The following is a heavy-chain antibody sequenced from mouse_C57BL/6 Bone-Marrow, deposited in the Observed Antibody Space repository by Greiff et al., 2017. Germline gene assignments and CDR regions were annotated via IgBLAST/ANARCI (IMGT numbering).Heavy chain of an antibody. CDR1: GYAFSSSW. Sequence: QVQLQQSGPELVKPGASVKISCKASGYAFSSSWMNWVKQRPGKGLEWIGRIYPGDGDTNYNGKFKGKATLTVDKSSSTAYMELNSLTSEDSAVYYCARGRRFFDYWGQGTTLTVSS. V-gene: IGHV1-82*01. J-gene: IGHJ2*01. CDR2: IYPGDGDT. CDR3: ARGRRFFDY.